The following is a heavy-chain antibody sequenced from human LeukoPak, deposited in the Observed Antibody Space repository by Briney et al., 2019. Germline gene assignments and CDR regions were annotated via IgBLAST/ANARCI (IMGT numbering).Heavy chain of an antibody. D-gene: IGHD4-17*01. CDR2: INHSGST. CDR3: ARGLRNHYYYYYYMDV. Sequence: SETLSLTCAVYGGSFSGYYWNWIRQPPGKGLEWIGEINHSGSTTYNPSLKSRVTISLDTSKNQFSLKLSSVTAADTAVYYCARGLRNHYYYYYYMDVWGKGTTVTVSS. V-gene: IGHV4-34*01. CDR1: GGSFSGYY. J-gene: IGHJ6*03.